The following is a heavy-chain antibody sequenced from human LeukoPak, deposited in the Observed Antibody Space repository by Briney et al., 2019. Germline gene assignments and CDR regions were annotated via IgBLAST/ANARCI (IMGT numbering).Heavy chain of an antibody. D-gene: IGHD6-13*01. V-gene: IGHV3-7*01. CDR1: GFTFSSYW. CDR3: ARARGSSWYLGPGWFDP. Sequence: GGSLRLSCAASGFTFSSYWMSWVRQAPGKGLEWVANIKQDGSEKYYVDSVKGRFTISRDNAKNSLYLQMNSPRAEDTAVYYCARARGSSWYLGPGWFDPWGQGILVTVSS. CDR2: IKQDGSEK. J-gene: IGHJ5*02.